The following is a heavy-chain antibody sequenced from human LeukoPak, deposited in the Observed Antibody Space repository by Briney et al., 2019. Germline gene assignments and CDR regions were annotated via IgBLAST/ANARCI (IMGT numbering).Heavy chain of an antibody. CDR3: ARVSRLSGPLDY. V-gene: IGHV4-30-2*01. J-gene: IGHJ4*02. D-gene: IGHD1-14*01. CDR1: GGSISSSGYS. Sequence: SQTLSLTCAVSGGSISSSGYSWSWIRQPPGKGLEWIGYIYHSGSTYYNPSLKSRVTISVDRSKNQFSLKLSSVTAADTAVYYCARVSRLSGPLDYWGQGTLVTVSS. CDR2: IYHSGST.